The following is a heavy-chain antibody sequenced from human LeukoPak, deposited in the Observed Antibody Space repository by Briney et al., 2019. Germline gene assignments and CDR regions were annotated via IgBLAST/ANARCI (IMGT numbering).Heavy chain of an antibody. CDR2: INSDGSST. CDR3: PREFGSLWYNWFDP. D-gene: IGHD3-16*01. V-gene: IGHV3-74*01. CDR1: GFTFSDYW. J-gene: IGHJ5*02. Sequence: GGSLRLSCAASGFTFSDYWMHWVRQAPGNGLVWVSRINSDGSSTNYADSVKGRFTISRDNAKNTLYLQMNSLRAEDTAVYYCPREFGSLWYNWFDPWGQGTLVTVSS.